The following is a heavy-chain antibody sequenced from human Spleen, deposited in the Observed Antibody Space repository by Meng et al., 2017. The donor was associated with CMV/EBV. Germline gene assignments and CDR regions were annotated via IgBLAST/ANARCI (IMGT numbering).Heavy chain of an antibody. CDR2: ISSSSSYI. J-gene: IGHJ6*02. V-gene: IGHV3-21*01. Sequence: GESLKISCAASGFTFSSYSMNWVRQAPGKGLEWVSSISSSSSYIYYADSVKGRFTISRDNAKNSLYLQMNSLRAEDTAVYYCAVVGATTGSQYYYYGMDVWGQGTTVTVSS. D-gene: IGHD1-26*01. CDR3: AVVGATTGSQYYYYGMDV. CDR1: GFTFSSYS.